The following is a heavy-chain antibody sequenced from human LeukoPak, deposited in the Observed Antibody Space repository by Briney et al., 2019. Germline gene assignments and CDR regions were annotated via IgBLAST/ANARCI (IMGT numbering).Heavy chain of an antibody. CDR1: GFTFSSYS. CDR3: ARGEGVNDYGDHAEVY. CDR2: ISSSSSYI. J-gene: IGHJ4*02. D-gene: IGHD4-17*01. V-gene: IGHV3-21*01. Sequence: GGSLRLSCAASGFTFSSYSMNWVRQAPGKGLEWVSSISSSSSYIYYADSVKGRFTISRDNAKNSLYLQMNSLRAEDTAVYYCARGEGVNDYGDHAEVYWGQGTLVTVSS.